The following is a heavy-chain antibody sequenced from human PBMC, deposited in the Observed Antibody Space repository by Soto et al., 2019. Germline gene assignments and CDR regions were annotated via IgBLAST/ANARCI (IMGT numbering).Heavy chain of an antibody. CDR2: IIPIFGTA. Sequence: QVQLVQSGAEVKKPGSSVKVSCKASGGTFSSYAISWVRQAPGQGLEWMGGIIPIFGTANYAQKFQGRVTITADESTSTAYMELSSLRSEDTAVYYCARSWRYGDYPMLPDWDYWGQGTLVTVSS. J-gene: IGHJ4*02. CDR3: ARSWRYGDYPMLPDWDY. CDR1: GGTFSSYA. D-gene: IGHD4-17*01. V-gene: IGHV1-69*01.